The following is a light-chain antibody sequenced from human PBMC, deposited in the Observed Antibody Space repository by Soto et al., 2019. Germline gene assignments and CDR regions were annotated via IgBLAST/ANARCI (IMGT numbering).Light chain of an antibody. Sequence: QAVVTQPPSVSGAPGQSVTISCTGTSSNTGAGYNVHWYQQLPGTAPKLLIYSNTNRPSGVPDRFSGSKSGTSASLAITGLQAEDEADYYCQSYDRSLSAAVFGGGTKLTVL. V-gene: IGLV1-40*01. CDR1: SSNTGAGYN. CDR2: SNT. CDR3: QSYDRSLSAAV. J-gene: IGLJ3*02.